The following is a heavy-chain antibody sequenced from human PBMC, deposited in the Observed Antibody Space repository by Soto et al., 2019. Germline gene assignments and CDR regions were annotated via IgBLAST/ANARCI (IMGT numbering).Heavy chain of an antibody. CDR3: VRTYGGNSQFFDL. D-gene: IGHD4-17*01. CDR2: FFHTGTA. CDR1: GDDISRCY. J-gene: IGHJ2*01. Sequence: QVELQESGPGLVKPLETLSLTCSVSGDDISRCYWSWIRLSPAKGLEWIGYFFHTGTALYNPSLKRRVTMSVDRSKNKFSLKLDSVSAADTAVYFCVRTYGGNSQFFDLWGPGTLVTVSA. V-gene: IGHV4-59*01.